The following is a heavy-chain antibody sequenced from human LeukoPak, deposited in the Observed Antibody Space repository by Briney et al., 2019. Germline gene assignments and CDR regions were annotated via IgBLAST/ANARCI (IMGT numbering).Heavy chain of an antibody. V-gene: IGHV3-21*01. D-gene: IGHD5-12*01. CDR3: ARDGPPYSGYDLVFTFYYYYYMDV. Sequence: PGGSLRLSCAASGFTFSSYSMNWVRQAPGKGLEWVSSISSSSSYIYYADSVKGRFTISRDNAKNSLYLQMNSLRAEDTAVYYCARDGPPYSGYDLVFTFYYYYYMDVWGKGTTVTISS. CDR1: GFTFSSYS. J-gene: IGHJ6*03. CDR2: ISSSSSYI.